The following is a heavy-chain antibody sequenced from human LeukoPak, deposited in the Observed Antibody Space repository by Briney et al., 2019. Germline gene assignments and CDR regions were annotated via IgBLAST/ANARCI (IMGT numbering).Heavy chain of an antibody. V-gene: IGHV3-53*01. CDR1: GFTFSSYS. CDR2: FYSGGST. J-gene: IGHJ2*01. Sequence: GGSLRLSCAASGFTFSSYSMNWVRQAPGKGLEWVSVFYSGGSTYYADSVKGRFTISRDNSKNTLYLQMNSLRAEDTAVYYCAREVVTAGPTRWYFDPWGRGTLVTVSS. D-gene: IGHD2-21*02. CDR3: AREVVTAGPTRWYFDP.